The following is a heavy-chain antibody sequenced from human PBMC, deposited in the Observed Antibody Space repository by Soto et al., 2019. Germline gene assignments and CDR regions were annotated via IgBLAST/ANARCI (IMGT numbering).Heavy chain of an antibody. CDR3: ARGPNYYNSARGWFDP. J-gene: IGHJ5*02. CDR1: GGSISSGDYY. D-gene: IGHD3-10*01. V-gene: IGHV4-30-4*01. CDR2: IYYIGST. Sequence: SETLSLTCTVSGGSISSGDYYWSWIRHPPGKGLEWIGYIYYIGSTYYNPSLKSRVTISVDTSKNQFSLKLSSVTAADTAVYYCARGPNYYNSARGWFDPWGQGTLVNV.